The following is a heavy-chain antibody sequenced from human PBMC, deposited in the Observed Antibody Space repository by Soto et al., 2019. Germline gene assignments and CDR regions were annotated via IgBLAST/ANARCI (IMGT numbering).Heavy chain of an antibody. CDR1: GGSVSSGSYY. CDR3: ARADYEILTGSYAMDV. J-gene: IGHJ6*02. V-gene: IGHV4-61*01. D-gene: IGHD3-9*01. Sequence: PSETLSLTCTVSGGSVSSGSYYCSWIRQRPGKRLERLGYIYYSGSTNYNPSHKSRVTMSVDTSKNKVSLKLTSVTAADTAVYFCARADYEILTGSYAMDVWGQGTTVTVSS. CDR2: IYYSGST.